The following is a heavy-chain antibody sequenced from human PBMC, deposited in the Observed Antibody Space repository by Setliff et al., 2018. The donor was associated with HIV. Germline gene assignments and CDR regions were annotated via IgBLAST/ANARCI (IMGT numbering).Heavy chain of an antibody. CDR2: ITGSGDTI. Sequence: PGGSLRLSCAASGFTFSNYEMSWVRQAPGKGPEWVSYITGSGDTIYYADSVKGRFTMSRDNAKDSVYLQMNTLRVEDTAVYYCARKATPRHSSGWVYFDYWGQGMMVTVSS. V-gene: IGHV3-48*03. CDR3: ARKATPRHSSGWVYFDY. D-gene: IGHD6-19*01. J-gene: IGHJ4*02. CDR1: GFTFSNYE.